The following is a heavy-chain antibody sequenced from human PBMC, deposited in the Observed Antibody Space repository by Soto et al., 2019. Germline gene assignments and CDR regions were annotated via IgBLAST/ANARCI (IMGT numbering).Heavy chain of an antibody. CDR2: IYYTGST. Sequence: ETLSLSCTVSGGSISSYYWSWIGQPPGKGLEWIGYIYYTGSTNYNPSLKSRFTISVDTSKNQFSLKLSSVTAADTAVYYCARVGRGYGETDYWGQGTLVTVSS. CDR1: GGSISSYY. CDR3: ARVGRGYGETDY. J-gene: IGHJ4*02. D-gene: IGHD3-10*01. V-gene: IGHV4-59*01.